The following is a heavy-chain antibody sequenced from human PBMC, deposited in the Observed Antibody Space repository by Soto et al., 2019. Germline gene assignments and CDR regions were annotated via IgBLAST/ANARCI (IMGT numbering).Heavy chain of an antibody. CDR3: TRQNIEHSSGWYP. J-gene: IGHJ5*02. Sequence: PGGSLRLSCAASGFTFSSYAMTWVRQAPGKGLEWVSYIRNSGNTIYYANSVKGRFTISRDNAKGSLYLQMNSLRDEDTAVYYCTRQNIEHSSGWYPWGQGTLVTVSS. CDR1: GFTFSSYA. V-gene: IGHV3-48*02. D-gene: IGHD6-13*01. CDR2: IRNSGNTI.